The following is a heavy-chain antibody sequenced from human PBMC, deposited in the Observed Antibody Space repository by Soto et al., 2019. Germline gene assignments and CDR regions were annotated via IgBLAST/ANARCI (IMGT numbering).Heavy chain of an antibody. J-gene: IGHJ6*02. CDR2: INPNSGDA. D-gene: IGHD3-9*01. Sequence: ASVKVSCKASGYIFTGYHIHWVRQAPGRGLEWMGWINPNSGDAEYAQNFQGRVTMTRDTSFNLVYMEMSGLMSDDTAVYYCARDARGTRGFDEMDIWGQGTTVTVSS. CDR1: GYIFTGYH. V-gene: IGHV1-2*02. CDR3: ARDARGTRGFDEMDI.